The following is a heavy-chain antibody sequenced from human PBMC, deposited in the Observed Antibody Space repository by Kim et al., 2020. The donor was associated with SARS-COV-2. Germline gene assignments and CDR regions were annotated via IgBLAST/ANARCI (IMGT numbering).Heavy chain of an antibody. CDR3: AKDIGPYDILRRGPSNYGMDV. V-gene: IGHV3-9*01. CDR1: GFTFGDYA. D-gene: IGHD3-9*01. J-gene: IGHJ6*02. Sequence: GGSLRLSCAASGFTFGDYAMHWVRQAPGKGLEWVSGISWNSGSIGYADSVKGRFTISRDNAKNSLYLQMNSLRAEDTALYYCAKDIGPYDILRRGPSNYGMDVWGQGTTVTVSS. CDR2: ISWNSGSI.